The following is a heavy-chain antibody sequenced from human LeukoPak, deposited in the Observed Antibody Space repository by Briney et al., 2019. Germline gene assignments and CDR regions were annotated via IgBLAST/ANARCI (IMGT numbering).Heavy chain of an antibody. V-gene: IGHV4-4*07. D-gene: IGHD6-13*01. Sequence: SETLSLTCTVSGGSIVNHYWNWIRQPAGRGLEWIGRFYASGTTNTSPSLKSRVTMSVDTSKNQFSLKLSSVTAADTAVYYCAKDSSTWGNLAGHFDSWGQGTLVTVSS. J-gene: IGHJ4*02. CDR3: AKDSSTWGNLAGHFDS. CDR1: GGSIVNHY. CDR2: FYASGTT.